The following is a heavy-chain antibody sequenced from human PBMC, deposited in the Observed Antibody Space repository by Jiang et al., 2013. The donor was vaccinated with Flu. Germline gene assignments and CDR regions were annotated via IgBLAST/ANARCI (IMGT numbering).Heavy chain of an antibody. CDR2: ISQSGSS. D-gene: IGHD3-10*01. CDR3: ARGGGGSGSYFDYYHYSMDV. J-gene: IGHJ6*02. V-gene: IGHV4-30-2*01. Sequence: GPGLVKPSQTLSLTCAVSGGSIRSSDYSWSWLRRPPGKGLEWIGYISQSGSSYYNPSLKSRVTISVDRSKNQFSLRLTSVTAADTAVYYCARGGGGSGSYFDYYHYSMDVWGQGTTVTVSS. CDR1: GGSIRSSDYS.